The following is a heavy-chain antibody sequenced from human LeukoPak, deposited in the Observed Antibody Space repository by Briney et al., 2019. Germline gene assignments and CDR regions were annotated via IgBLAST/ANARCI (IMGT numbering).Heavy chain of an antibody. V-gene: IGHV4-30-2*01. CDR3: ARRRSCTSCYVTFDY. Sequence: PSETLSLTCAVSGGSISSGGYSWSWIRQPPGKGLEWIGYIYHSGSTYYNPSLKSRVTISVDRSKNQFSLKLSSVTAADTAVYYCARRRSCTSCYVTFDYWGQGALVTVSS. CDR2: IYHSGST. D-gene: IGHD2-2*01. CDR1: GGSISSGGYS. J-gene: IGHJ4*02.